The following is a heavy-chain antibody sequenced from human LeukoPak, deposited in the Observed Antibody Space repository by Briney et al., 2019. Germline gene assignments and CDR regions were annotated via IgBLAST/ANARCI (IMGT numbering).Heavy chain of an antibody. CDR1: GFTFSSHS. CDR3: ARDLDCSSSSCTGRFDY. J-gene: IGHJ4*02. V-gene: IGHV3-48*02. D-gene: IGHD2-2*01. CDR2: ISSRSGTI. Sequence: GGSLRLSCAASGFTFSSHSMNWVRQAPGKGLEWVSYISSRSGTIYYADSVKGRFTISRDNAKNSLYLQMNSQRDEDTAVYYCARDLDCSSSSCTGRFDYWGQGTLVTVSS.